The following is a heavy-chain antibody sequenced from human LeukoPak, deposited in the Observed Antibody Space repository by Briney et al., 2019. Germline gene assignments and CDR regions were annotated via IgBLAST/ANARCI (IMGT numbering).Heavy chain of an antibody. D-gene: IGHD6-25*01. CDR1: GLTVTSNY. CDR2: IYSGGDT. J-gene: IGHJ4*02. CDR3: ARPGYSTGAFDY. Sequence: GGSLRLSCAASGLTVTSNYMSWIPQAPGKGLEWVSVIYSGGDTYYADSVKGRFTISRDNSKNTLYLQMNSLRAEDTAVYYCARPGYSTGAFDYWGQGTLVTVSS. V-gene: IGHV3-53*01.